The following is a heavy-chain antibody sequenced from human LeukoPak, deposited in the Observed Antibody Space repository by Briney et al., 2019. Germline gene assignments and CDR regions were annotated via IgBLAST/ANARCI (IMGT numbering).Heavy chain of an antibody. CDR3: AREVGPPYSSGPFDY. CDR2: IYYSGST. V-gene: IGHV4-30-4*01. CDR1: GGSISSGDYY. Sequence: PSETLSLTCTVSGGSISSGDYYWSWIRQPPGKGLEWIVYIYYSGSTYYNPSLKSRVTISVDTSKNQFSLKLSSVTAADTAVYYCAREVGPPYSSGPFDYWGQGTLVNVSS. D-gene: IGHD6-19*01. J-gene: IGHJ4*02.